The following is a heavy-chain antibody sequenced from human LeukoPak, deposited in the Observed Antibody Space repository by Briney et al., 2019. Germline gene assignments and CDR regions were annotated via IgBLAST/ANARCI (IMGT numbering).Heavy chain of an antibody. CDR3: ARADFIDAGPYVIAP. Sequence: ASVKVSCKTSGYTFTDYYIHWVRPAPGQGPEWMGWINTKTGRTSFTRTFPGRVTLTRDPSNTTVYMDMAWLTSDDTAIYFCARADFIDAGPYVIAPWGQGTLVTISS. CDR1: GYTFTDYY. J-gene: IGHJ5*02. D-gene: IGHD3-3*01. CDR2: INTKTGRT. V-gene: IGHV1-2*02.